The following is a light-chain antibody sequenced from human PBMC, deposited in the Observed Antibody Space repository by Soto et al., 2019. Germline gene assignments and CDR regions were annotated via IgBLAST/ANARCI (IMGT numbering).Light chain of an antibody. Sequence: QSALTQPASVSGSPGQSITISCTGTSSDIGGYNYVSWYQQFPGTAPKLIIYEVNNRPSGVSSRFFGSKTGNTASLTITGLQAEDESDYYCTSYTSRKTWVFGGGTKVTVL. J-gene: IGLJ2*01. V-gene: IGLV2-14*01. CDR1: SSDIGGYNY. CDR3: TSYTSRKTWV. CDR2: EVN.